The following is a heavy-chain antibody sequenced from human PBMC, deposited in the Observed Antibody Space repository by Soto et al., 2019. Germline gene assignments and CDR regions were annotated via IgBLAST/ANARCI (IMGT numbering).Heavy chain of an antibody. J-gene: IGHJ6*02. CDR3: ARGGAVAATKYYYYGMDV. Sequence: SDTLSLTCTVSGGSISSYYWSWIRQPPGKGLEWIGYIYYSGSTNYNPSLKSRVTISVDTSKNQFSLKLSSVTAADTAVYYCARGGAVAATKYYYYGMDVWGQGTTVTVSS. V-gene: IGHV4-59*01. D-gene: IGHD6-19*01. CDR2: IYYSGST. CDR1: GGSISSYY.